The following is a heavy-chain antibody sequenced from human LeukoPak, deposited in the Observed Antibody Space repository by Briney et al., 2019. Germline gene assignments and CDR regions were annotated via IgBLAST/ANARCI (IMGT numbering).Heavy chain of an antibody. D-gene: IGHD1-1*01. J-gene: IGHJ4*02. CDR1: GFIGGSEY. V-gene: IGHV3-53*01. CDR3: ARGMNWNDLSLDS. CDR2: IYKGGTP. Sequence: PGGSLRLPCSGSGFIGGSEYMTWVRQAPRKGLEYVSVIYKGGTPEYADSVRGRFTISRDNSKNTLYLQMDSLRADDTAVYYCARGMNWNDLSLDSWGQGTLVTVS.